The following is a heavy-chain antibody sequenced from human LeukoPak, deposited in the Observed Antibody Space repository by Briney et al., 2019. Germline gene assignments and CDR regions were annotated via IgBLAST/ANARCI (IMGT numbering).Heavy chain of an antibody. CDR3: ARDRLDIVVVPAAMPHNDYYYYGMDV. CDR2: ISYDGSDK. Sequence: GGSLRPSCAASGFTFSSYAMHWVRQAPGKGLEWVAVISYDGSDKYYADSVKGRFTISRDNSKNTLYLQMNSLRAEDTAVYYCARDRLDIVVVPAAMPHNDYYYYGMDVWGKGTTVTVSS. V-gene: IGHV3-30*04. CDR1: GFTFSSYA. D-gene: IGHD2-2*01. J-gene: IGHJ6*04.